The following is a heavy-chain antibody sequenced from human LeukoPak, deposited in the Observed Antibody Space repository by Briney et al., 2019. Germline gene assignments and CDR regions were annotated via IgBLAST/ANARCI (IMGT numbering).Heavy chain of an antibody. CDR3: ARRYYDILTGYENYFDY. D-gene: IGHD3-9*01. CDR1: GGSFGGYY. J-gene: IGHJ4*02. Sequence: SETLSLTCAIYGGSFGGYYWSWIRQPPGKGLEWIGSIYYSGSTYYNPSLKSRVTISVDTSKNQFSLKLSSVTAADTAVYYCARRYYDILTGYENYFDYWGQGTLVTVSS. CDR2: IYYSGST. V-gene: IGHV4-34*01.